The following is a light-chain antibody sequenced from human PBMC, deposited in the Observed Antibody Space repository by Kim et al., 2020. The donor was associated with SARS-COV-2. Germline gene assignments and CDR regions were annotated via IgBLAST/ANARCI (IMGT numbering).Light chain of an antibody. Sequence: APGQTARITCGGNNIGGHSVHWYQQKPGQAHVLVIYYDSDRPSGIPERFSGSKAATTATLTIGRVEAGDEADYYCQVWDTDTDDYVFGTGTKVTVL. J-gene: IGLJ1*01. V-gene: IGLV3-21*01. CDR3: QVWDTDTDDYV. CDR1: NIGGHS. CDR2: YDS.